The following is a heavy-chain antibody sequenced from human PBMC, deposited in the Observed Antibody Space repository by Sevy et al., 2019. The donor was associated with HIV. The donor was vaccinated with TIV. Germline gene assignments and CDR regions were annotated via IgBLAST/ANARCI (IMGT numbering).Heavy chain of an antibody. V-gene: IGHV4-59*01. CDR2: IYYSGST. D-gene: IGHD3-22*01. CDR3: ARGGYYSDSSGYYHYYFDY. CDR1: GGSISSYY. Sequence: SETLSLTCTVSGGSISSYYWSWIRQPPGKGLEWIGYIYYSGSTKYNPSLKSRVSISVDTTKNQFSLKLNSVTAADTAVYYCARGGYYSDSSGYYHYYFDYWGQGTLVTVSS. J-gene: IGHJ4*02.